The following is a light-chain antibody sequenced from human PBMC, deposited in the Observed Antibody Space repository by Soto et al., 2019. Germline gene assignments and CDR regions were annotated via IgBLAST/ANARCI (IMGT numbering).Light chain of an antibody. CDR3: HQYGSSPRA. J-gene: IGKJ1*01. CDR2: DVS. CDR1: QTLRSGY. V-gene: IGKV3-20*01. Sequence: IVLTQSPGTLSLSPGDRATLSCVASQTLRSGYLAWYQHKPGQAPRLLIYDVSSRTTGIPDRFSGSGSGTDFTLTISRLEHEDFAVYYCHQYGSSPRAFGQGTKVDIK.